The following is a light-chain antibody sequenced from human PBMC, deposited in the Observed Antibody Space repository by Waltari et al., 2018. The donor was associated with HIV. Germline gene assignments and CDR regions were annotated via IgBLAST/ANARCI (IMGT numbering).Light chain of an antibody. V-gene: IGKV6D-21*02. CDR3: HQTRTLPWT. Sequence: EIVLTQSPDFQSVAPKERVTLTCRASQSIGRSLFWFQQKPHQSPTLLIKFVSQSISGVPSRFSGGGSGTDFTLTISSLEPEDAAVYYCHQTRTLPWTFGQGTKVEIK. CDR2: FVS. J-gene: IGKJ1*01. CDR1: QSIGRS.